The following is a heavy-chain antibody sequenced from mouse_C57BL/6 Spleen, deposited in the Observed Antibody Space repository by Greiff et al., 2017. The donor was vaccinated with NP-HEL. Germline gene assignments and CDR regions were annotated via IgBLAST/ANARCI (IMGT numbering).Heavy chain of an antibody. Sequence: DVMLVESGGGLVQPGGSLKLSCAASGFTFSDYYMYWVRQTPEKRLEWVAYISNGGGSTYYPDTVKGRFTISRDNAKNTLYLQMSRLKSEDTAMYYCARHVYAMDYWGQGTSVTASS. V-gene: IGHV5-12*01. J-gene: IGHJ4*01. CDR2: ISNGGGST. CDR1: GFTFSDYY. CDR3: ARHVYAMDY.